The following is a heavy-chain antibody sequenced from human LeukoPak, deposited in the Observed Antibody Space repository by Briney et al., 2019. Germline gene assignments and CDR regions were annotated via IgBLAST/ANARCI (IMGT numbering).Heavy chain of an antibody. Sequence: GGSLRLSCAASGFTFSNYSMHWVRQAPRKGLEWMAVMSHDGNNKNYADSVKGRFTISRDNSKNTLFLQMNSLRAEDTAVYYCAKGEGITGTATPDYWGQGTLLTVSS. CDR1: GFTFSNYS. V-gene: IGHV3-30*18. CDR2: MSHDGNNK. J-gene: IGHJ4*02. CDR3: AKGEGITGTATPDY. D-gene: IGHD1-20*01.